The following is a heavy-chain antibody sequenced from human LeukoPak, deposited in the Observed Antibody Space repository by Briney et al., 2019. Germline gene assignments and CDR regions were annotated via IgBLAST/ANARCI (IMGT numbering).Heavy chain of an antibody. V-gene: IGHV1-69*06. CDR1: GGTFSSYD. CDR2: IMPMFGKT. J-gene: IGHJ4*02. CDR3: AGGRTDIVVVPATLRNYYFDY. Sequence: SVKVSCKASGGTFSSYDISWVRQAPGQGLEWMGGIMPMFGKTNYAQKFQGRVTTTADKATSTAYMELSSLRSEDTAVYYCAGGRTDIVVVPATLRNYYFDYWGQGTLVTVSS. D-gene: IGHD2-2*01.